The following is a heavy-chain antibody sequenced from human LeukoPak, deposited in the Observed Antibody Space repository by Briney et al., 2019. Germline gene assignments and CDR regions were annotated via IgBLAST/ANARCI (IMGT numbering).Heavy chain of an antibody. CDR1: GFSVSSTY. D-gene: IGHD3-10*01. CDR3: TRDRAGTQSWVEFDL. Sequence: GGSLRLSCAASGFSVSSTYMSWVRQAPGKGLEWVSLIYTSGSTLYADSVMGRFTISRDNSKNTLFLQMNSLRAEDSAVYYCTRDRAGTQSWVEFDLWGQGTLVTVSS. J-gene: IGHJ5*02. CDR2: IYTSGST. V-gene: IGHV3-66*03.